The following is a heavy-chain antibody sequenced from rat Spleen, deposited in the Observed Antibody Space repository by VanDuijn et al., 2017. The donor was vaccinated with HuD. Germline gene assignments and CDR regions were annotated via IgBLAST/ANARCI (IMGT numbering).Heavy chain of an antibody. CDR3: ARGGFFRY. V-gene: IGHV6-6*01. J-gene: IGHJ2*01. CDR1: GFTFSTAW. Sequence: EVQVLESGGGLVQPGNSLKLSCATSGFTFSTAWMYWYRQFTEKRLEWVARIKAKSNNYATDYTESVKGRFTIPRDDSKSSIYLQMNSLRSEDTATYYCARGGFFRYWGQGVMVTVSS. CDR2: IKAKSNNYAT. D-gene: IGHD1-11*01.